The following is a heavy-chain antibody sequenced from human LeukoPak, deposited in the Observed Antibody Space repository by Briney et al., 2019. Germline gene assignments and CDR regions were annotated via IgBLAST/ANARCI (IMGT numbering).Heavy chain of an antibody. Sequence: ASVKVSCKASGYTFTSYDINWVRQATGQGLEWMGWMNPNSGNTGYAQKFQGRVTMTRNTSISTAYMELSSLRSEDMAVYYCARVRITIFRVVIYGMDVWGQGTTVTVSS. CDR2: MNPNSGNT. D-gene: IGHD3-3*01. CDR1: GYTFTSYD. V-gene: IGHV1-8*01. CDR3: ARVRITIFRVVIYGMDV. J-gene: IGHJ6*02.